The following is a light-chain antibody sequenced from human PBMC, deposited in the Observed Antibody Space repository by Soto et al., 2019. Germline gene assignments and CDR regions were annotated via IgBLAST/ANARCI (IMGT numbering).Light chain of an antibody. J-gene: IGLJ3*02. V-gene: IGLV1-44*01. CDR1: SSNIGSNT. Sequence: QSVLTQPASASGTPGQRVSISCSGSSSNIGSNTVNWYQQLPGTAPKLLIYSTNQRPSGVPDRFSGSKSGTSASLANSGLQSEDESDYYCAAWDGSLNGWVFGGGTEVTVV. CDR3: AAWDGSLNGWV. CDR2: STN.